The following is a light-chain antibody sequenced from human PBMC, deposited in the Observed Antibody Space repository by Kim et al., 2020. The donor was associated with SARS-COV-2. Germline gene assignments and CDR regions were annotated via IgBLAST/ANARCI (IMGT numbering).Light chain of an antibody. Sequence: GQSVTISCTGTSSDIGGYNYVSWYQHHPVKAPKLIIYDVTTRPSGVPDRFSGSKSGNTASLTISGLQAEDETDYYCCSYAGSYVLVFGGGTQLTVL. J-gene: IGLJ2*01. CDR2: DVT. V-gene: IGLV2-11*01. CDR1: SSDIGGYNY. CDR3: CSYAGSYVLV.